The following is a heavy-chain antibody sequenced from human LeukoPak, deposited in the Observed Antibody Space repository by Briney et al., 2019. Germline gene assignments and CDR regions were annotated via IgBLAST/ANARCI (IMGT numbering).Heavy chain of an antibody. CDR1: GFTFSSYA. J-gene: IGHJ6*02. CDR3: AKDLDSGWFGELSFRYYYYYYGMDV. Sequence: PGGSLRLSCAASGFTFSSYAMSWVRQAPGKGLEWVSAISGSGGSTYYADSVKGRFTISRDNSKNTLYLQMNSLRAEDTAVYYCAKDLDSGWFGELSFRYYYYYYGMDVWGQGTTVTVSS. D-gene: IGHD3-10*01. V-gene: IGHV3-23*01. CDR2: ISGSGGST.